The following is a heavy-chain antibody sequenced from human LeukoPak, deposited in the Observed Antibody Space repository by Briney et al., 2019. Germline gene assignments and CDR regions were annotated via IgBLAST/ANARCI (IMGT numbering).Heavy chain of an antibody. CDR2: ISWDGRNT. CDR1: GFTFDDYT. D-gene: IGHD6-13*01. V-gene: IGHV3-43*01. Sequence: GGSLRLSCAAPGFTFDDYTMHWVRQAPEKGLEWVSLISWDGRNTYYADSVKGRFTISRDNNKNSLYLQMNSLRTEDTALYYCAKAGSNWYFDPWGQGTLVTVSS. CDR3: AKAGSNWYFDP. J-gene: IGHJ5*02.